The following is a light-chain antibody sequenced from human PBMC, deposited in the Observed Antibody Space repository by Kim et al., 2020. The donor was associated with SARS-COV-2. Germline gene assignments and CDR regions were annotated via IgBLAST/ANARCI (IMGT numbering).Light chain of an antibody. CDR3: GTWDSSLSAGV. J-gene: IGLJ3*02. Sequence: QSVLTQPPSVSAAPGQKVTISCSGSSSNIGNNYVSWYQQLPGTAPKLLIYDNNKRPSGIPDRFSGSKSGTSATLGITGLQTGDEADYYCGTWDSSLSAGVFLGVSQLTVL. CDR2: DNN. CDR1: SSNIGNNY. V-gene: IGLV1-51*01.